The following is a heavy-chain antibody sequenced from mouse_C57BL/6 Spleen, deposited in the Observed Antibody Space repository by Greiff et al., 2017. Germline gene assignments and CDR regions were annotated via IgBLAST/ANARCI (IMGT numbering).Heavy chain of an antibody. D-gene: IGHD1-1*01. Sequence: VNVVESGPGLVQPSQSLSITCTVSGFSLTSYGVHWVRQSPGKGLEWMGVIWSGGSTDYTAAFISRLSISKDNSKSQFFFKMNSLQADDTAIYYCARTGYYGSLYWYFDVWGTGTTVTVSS. CDR2: IWSGGST. CDR1: GFSLTSYG. V-gene: IGHV2-2*01. J-gene: IGHJ1*03. CDR3: ARTGYYGSLYWYFDV.